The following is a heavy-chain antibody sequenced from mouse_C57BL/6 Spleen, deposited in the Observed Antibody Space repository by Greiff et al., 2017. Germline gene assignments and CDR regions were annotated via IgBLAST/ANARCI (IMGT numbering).Heavy chain of an antibody. CDR1: GFSLTSYG. V-gene: IGHV2-2*01. CDR2: IWRGGST. CDR3: ARNYGTGEFYFDY. D-gene: IGHD1-1*01. J-gene: IGHJ2*01. Sequence: VQGVESGPGLVQPSQSLSITCTVSGFSLTSYGVHWVRQSPGKGMEWLGVIWRGGSTDYNAAFISRLSISKDNSKSQVFFKMNSLQADDTAIYYCARNYGTGEFYFDYWGQGTTLTVSS.